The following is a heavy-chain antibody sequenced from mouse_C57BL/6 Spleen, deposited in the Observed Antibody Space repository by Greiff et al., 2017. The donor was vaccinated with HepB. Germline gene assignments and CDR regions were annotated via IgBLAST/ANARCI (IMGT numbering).Heavy chain of an antibody. D-gene: IGHD2-5*01. CDR1: GYAFSSSW. Sequence: QVQLKQSGPELVKPGASVKISCKASGYAFSSSWMNWVKQRPGKGLEWIGRIYPGDGDTNYNGKFKGKATLTADKSSSTAYMQLSSLTSEDSAVYCCARGRDDYSNQIPYYYAMDYWGQGTSVTVSS. V-gene: IGHV1-82*01. CDR3: ARGRDDYSNQIPYYYAMDY. CDR2: IYPGDGDT. J-gene: IGHJ4*01.